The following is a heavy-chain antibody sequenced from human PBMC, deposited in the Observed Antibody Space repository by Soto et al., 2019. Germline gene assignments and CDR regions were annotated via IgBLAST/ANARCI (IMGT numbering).Heavy chain of an antibody. D-gene: IGHD4-17*01. Sequence: ASVKVSCKASGFTFTSSALQWVRQARGQRLEWIGWIVVGSGNTNYAQKFQERVTITRDMSTSAAYMELSSLRSEDTAVYYCAAGTTVTTDYYGMDVWGQGTTVTVSS. CDR3: AAGTTVTTDYYGMDV. V-gene: IGHV1-58*01. J-gene: IGHJ6*02. CDR1: GFTFTSSA. CDR2: IVVGSGNT.